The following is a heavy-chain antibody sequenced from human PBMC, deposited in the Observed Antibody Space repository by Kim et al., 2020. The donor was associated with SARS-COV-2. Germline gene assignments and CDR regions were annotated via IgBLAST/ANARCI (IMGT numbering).Heavy chain of an antibody. CDR1: GGSISSSSYY. CDR2: IYYSGST. V-gene: IGHV4-39*01. CDR3: ARHAEAAGTYWSLPTPLHYGMDV. D-gene: IGHD6-13*01. J-gene: IGHJ6*02. Sequence: SETLSLTCTVSGGSISSSSYYWGWIRQPPGKGLEWIGSIYYSGSTYYNPSLKSRVTISVDTSKNQFSLKLSSVTAADTAVYYCARHAEAAGTYWSLPTPLHYGMDVWGQGTTVTVSS.